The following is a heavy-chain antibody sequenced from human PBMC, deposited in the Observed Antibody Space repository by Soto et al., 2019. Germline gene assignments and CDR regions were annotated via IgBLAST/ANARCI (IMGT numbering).Heavy chain of an antibody. Sequence: PGGSLRLSCAASGFTFSSYGMHWVRQAPGKGLEWVAVISYDGSNKYYADSVKGRFTISRDNSKNTLYLQMNSLRAEDTAVYYSAKDLRGASIDYWGQGTLVTAPQ. CDR3: AKDLRGASIDY. CDR2: ISYDGSNK. CDR1: GFTFSSYG. V-gene: IGHV3-30*18. J-gene: IGHJ4*02. D-gene: IGHD1-26*01.